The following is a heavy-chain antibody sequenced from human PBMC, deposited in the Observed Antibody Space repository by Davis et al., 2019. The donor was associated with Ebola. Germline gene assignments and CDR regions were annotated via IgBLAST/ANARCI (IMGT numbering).Heavy chain of an antibody. V-gene: IGHV3-7*01. J-gene: IGHJ4*02. CDR3: ARDGHKGKPRSGFDY. CDR2: IKQDGSEK. D-gene: IGHD3-10*01. Sequence: GGSLRLSCAASGFTFSSYWMSWVRQAPGKGLEWVANIKQDGSEKYYVDSVKGRFTISRDNAKNSLYLQMNSLRAEDTAVYYCARDGHKGKPRSGFDYWGQGTLVTVSS. CDR1: GFTFSSYW.